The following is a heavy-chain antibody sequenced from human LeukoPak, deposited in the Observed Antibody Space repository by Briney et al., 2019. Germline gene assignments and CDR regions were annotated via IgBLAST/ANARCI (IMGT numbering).Heavy chain of an antibody. D-gene: IGHD3-9*01. V-gene: IGHV3-13*01. CDR2: IGTAGET. CDR1: GFTFSRYD. CDR3: AKDPHNFDILTGYHDY. Sequence: GGSLRLSCAASGFTFSRYDMHWVRQTTGKGLEWVSAIGTAGETHYPGSVKGRFTISRENAKNSLYLQMNSLRAEDTAVYYCAKDPHNFDILTGYHDYWGQGTLVTVSS. J-gene: IGHJ4*02.